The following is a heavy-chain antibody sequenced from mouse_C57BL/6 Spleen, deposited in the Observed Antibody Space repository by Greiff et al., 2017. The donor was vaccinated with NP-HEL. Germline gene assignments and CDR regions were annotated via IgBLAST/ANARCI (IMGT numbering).Heavy chain of an antibody. J-gene: IGHJ3*01. CDR3: AWGYGSSYRFAY. CDR2: IYPGDGDT. V-gene: IGHV1-82*01. Sequence: VQRVESGPELVKPGASVKISCKASGYAFSSSWMNWVKQRPGKGLEWIGRIYPGDGDTNYNGKFTGKATLTADKSSSTAYMQLSSLTSEDSAVYFCAWGYGSSYRFAYWGQGTLVTVSA. CDR1: GYAFSSSW. D-gene: IGHD1-1*01.